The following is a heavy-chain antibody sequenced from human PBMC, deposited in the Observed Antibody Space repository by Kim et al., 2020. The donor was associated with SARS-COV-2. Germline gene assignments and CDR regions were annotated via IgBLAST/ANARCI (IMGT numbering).Heavy chain of an antibody. D-gene: IGHD3-3*01. Sequence: TEYAPALKGRFTISRDDSKSIAYLQMNSLKTEDTAVYYCTRDDFWSGYYTYWGQGTLVTVSS. V-gene: IGHV3-49*02. J-gene: IGHJ4*02. CDR3: TRDDFWSGYYTY. CDR2: T.